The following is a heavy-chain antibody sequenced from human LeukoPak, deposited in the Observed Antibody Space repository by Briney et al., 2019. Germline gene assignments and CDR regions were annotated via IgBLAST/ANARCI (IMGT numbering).Heavy chain of an antibody. J-gene: IGHJ4*02. Sequence: KPSETLSLTCAVSGGSISSSNWWSWVRQPPGKGLEWIGEIYHRGSTNYNPSLKSRVTISVDKSKNQFSLKLSSVTAADTAVYYCARIVTENYYDSSGYLYFDYWGQGTLVTVSS. V-gene: IGHV4-4*02. CDR2: IYHRGST. D-gene: IGHD3-22*01. CDR1: GGSISSSNW. CDR3: ARIVTENYYDSSGYLYFDY.